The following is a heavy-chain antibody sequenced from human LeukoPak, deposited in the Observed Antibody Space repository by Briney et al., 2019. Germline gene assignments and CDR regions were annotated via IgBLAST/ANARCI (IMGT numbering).Heavy chain of an antibody. CDR3: ASYDFWSGYYYDFDY. Sequence: GGSLRLSCAASGFTFSSYSMNWVRQAPGKGLEWVSSINSSSSYIYYADSVKGRFTISRDNAKNSLYLQMNSLRAEDTAVYYCASYDFWSGYYYDFDYWGQGTLVTVSS. D-gene: IGHD3-3*01. CDR1: GFTFSSYS. V-gene: IGHV3-21*01. CDR2: INSSSSYI. J-gene: IGHJ4*02.